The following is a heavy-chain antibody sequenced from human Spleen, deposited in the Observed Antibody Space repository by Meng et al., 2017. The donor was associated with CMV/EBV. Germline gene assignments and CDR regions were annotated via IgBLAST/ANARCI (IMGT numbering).Heavy chain of an antibody. CDR1: GFTFSSYW. J-gene: IGHJ6*02. CDR3: ARAQIVVVPAATPAYGMDV. D-gene: IGHD2-2*02. V-gene: IGHV3-7*01. CDR2: IKQDGSEK. Sequence: GESLKISCAASGFTFSSYWMSWVRQAPGKGLEWVANIKQDGSEKYYVDSVKGRFTISRDNAKNSLYLQMNSLRAEDTAVYYCARAQIVVVPAATPAYGMDVWGQGTTVPFSS.